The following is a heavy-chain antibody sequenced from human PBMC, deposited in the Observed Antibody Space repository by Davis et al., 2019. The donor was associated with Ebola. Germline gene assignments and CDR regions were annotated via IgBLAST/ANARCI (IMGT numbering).Heavy chain of an antibody. D-gene: IGHD3-3*01. CDR1: GYSFTSYW. CDR2: IYPGDSDT. V-gene: IGHV5-51*01. Sequence: KVSCKGSGYSFTSYWIGWVRQMPGKGLEWMGIIYPGDSDTRYSPSFQGQVTISADKSISTAYLQWSSLKASDTAMYYCASPPIGDFWSGYYRYWGQGTLVTVSS. CDR3: ASPPIGDFWSGYYRY. J-gene: IGHJ4*02.